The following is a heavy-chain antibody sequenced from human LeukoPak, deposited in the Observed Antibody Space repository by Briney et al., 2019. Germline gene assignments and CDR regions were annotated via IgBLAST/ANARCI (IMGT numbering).Heavy chain of an antibody. D-gene: IGHD2-15*01. V-gene: IGHV1-2*02. J-gene: IGHJ6*03. CDR1: VYTFTGYY. CDR2: INPNSGGT. Sequence: ASVKVSCKASVYTFTGYYMHWVRQAPGQGLEWMGWINPNSGGTNYAQKFQGRVTMTRDTSISTAYMGLSRLRSDDTAVYYCARVGCSGGSCYGGYYYYYMDVWGKGTTVTVSS. CDR3: ARVGCSGGSCYGGYYYYYMDV.